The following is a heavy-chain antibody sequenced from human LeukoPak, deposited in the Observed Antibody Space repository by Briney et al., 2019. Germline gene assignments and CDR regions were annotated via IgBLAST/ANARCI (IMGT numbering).Heavy chain of an antibody. CDR1: GFTFSSYN. D-gene: IGHD5-24*01. CDR3: ARAGDGSMGAFDI. CDR2: IASSSSYI. Sequence: GGSLRLSCAASGFTFSSYNMNWVRQAPGKGLEWVLSIASSSSYISYADSVKGRFTISRDNAKNSLYLQMNSLRAEDTAVYYCARAGDGSMGAFDIWGQGTMVTVSS. J-gene: IGHJ3*02. V-gene: IGHV3-21*01.